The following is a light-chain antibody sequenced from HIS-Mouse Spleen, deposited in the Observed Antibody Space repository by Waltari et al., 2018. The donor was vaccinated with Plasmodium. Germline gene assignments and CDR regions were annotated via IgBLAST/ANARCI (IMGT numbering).Light chain of an antibody. J-gene: IGKJ1*01. CDR2: GAS. CDR3: QQYNNWPPWT. V-gene: IGKV3-15*01. Sequence: EIVMTPSPATLSVSPGERATFSCRASQSVSSNLAWYQQKPGQAPRLLIYGASTRATGIPARFSGSGSGTEFTLTISSMQSEDFAVYYCQQYNNWPPWTFGQGTKVEIK. CDR1: QSVSSN.